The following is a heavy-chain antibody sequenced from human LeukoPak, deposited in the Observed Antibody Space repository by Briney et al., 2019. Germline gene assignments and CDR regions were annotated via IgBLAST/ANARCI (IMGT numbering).Heavy chain of an antibody. J-gene: IGHJ4*02. Sequence: PAGSLRLSCAASGFTFSSYTMSWVRQAPGKGLEWVSTITTSDGNTYYADSVKGRFTVSRDNSNNTLFRQMNSLRAEDAAVYYCARGDGDPYYFDYWGQGTLVTVSS. V-gene: IGHV3-23*01. CDR2: ITTSDGNT. CDR1: GFTFSSYT. D-gene: IGHD4-17*01. CDR3: ARGDGDPYYFDY.